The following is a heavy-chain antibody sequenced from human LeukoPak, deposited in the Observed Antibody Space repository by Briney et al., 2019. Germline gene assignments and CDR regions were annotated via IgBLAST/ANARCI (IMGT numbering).Heavy chain of an antibody. J-gene: IGHJ4*02. CDR3: ARHPDKDFWSGYYDY. D-gene: IGHD3-3*01. CDR1: GGSINSGGYY. Sequence: PAQTLSLTFTLSGGSINSGGYYWGWIRQPPGKGLEWIGSIYYSGSTYYNPSLKSRVTISVDTSKNQFSLKMSSVTAADTAVYYCARHPDKDFWSGYYDYWGQGTLVTVSS. CDR2: IYYSGST. V-gene: IGHV4-39*01.